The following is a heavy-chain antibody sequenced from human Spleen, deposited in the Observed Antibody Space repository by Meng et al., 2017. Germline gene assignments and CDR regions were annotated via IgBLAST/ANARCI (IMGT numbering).Heavy chain of an antibody. Sequence: ASVKVSCKASGYTFPDYYLHWVRRAPGQGLEWMGRINPKSGDTHYAQKFQGRVTMTRDTSISTAYMELSRLRSDDTAVYYCASVRMVRGVIADYWGQGTLVTVSS. CDR3: ASVRMVRGVIADY. V-gene: IGHV1-2*06. CDR2: INPKSGDT. D-gene: IGHD3-10*01. J-gene: IGHJ4*02. CDR1: GYTFPDYY.